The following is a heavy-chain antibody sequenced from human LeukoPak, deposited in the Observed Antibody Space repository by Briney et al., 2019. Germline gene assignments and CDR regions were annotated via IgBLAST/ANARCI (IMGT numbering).Heavy chain of an antibody. J-gene: IGHJ4*02. CDR1: GVTFGYYA. D-gene: IGHD1-1*01. Sequence: GGSLRLSCAASGVTFGYYAMRWVRQAPGKGLEWVSAISGSSTTIYYADSVKGRFTISRDNSKNTLYLQMSNLRAEDTALYYCAKVGTGSYFDYWGQGTLVTVSS. CDR3: AKVGTGSYFDY. V-gene: IGHV3-23*01. CDR2: ISGSSTTI.